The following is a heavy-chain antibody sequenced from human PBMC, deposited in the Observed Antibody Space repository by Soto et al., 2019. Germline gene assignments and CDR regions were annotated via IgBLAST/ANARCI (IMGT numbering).Heavy chain of an antibody. CDR1: GWSLSGYY. CDR2: INHSGST. J-gene: IGHJ4*02. CDR3: ARQGLYYYDSSGYREDFDY. Sequence: PXETLSLTCSVYGWSLSGYYWSWIRQPPGKGLEWIGEINHSGSTNYNPSLKSRVTISVDTSKNQFSLKLSSVTAADTAVYYCARQGLYYYDSSGYREDFDYWGQGTLVTVSS. D-gene: IGHD3-22*01. V-gene: IGHV4-34*01.